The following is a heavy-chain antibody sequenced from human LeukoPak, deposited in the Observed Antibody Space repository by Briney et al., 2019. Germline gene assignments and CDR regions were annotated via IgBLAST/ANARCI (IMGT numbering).Heavy chain of an antibody. D-gene: IGHD3-22*01. J-gene: IGHJ3*02. CDR2: ISISVRII. Sequence: RGSPRLSPAPSGFTSSSYEMNWGREAPGKGRECGSYISISVRIIYYADSVKGRFTISRDNAKNSLYLQMNSLKAEDTAVYYCAREGSNYYDSSGYLPDAFDIWGQGTMVTVSS. V-gene: IGHV3-48*03. CDR3: AREGSNYYDSSGYLPDAFDI. CDR1: GFTSSSYE.